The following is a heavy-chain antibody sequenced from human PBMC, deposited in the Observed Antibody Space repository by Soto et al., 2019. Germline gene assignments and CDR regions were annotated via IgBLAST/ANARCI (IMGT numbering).Heavy chain of an antibody. CDR2: IYYSGST. CDR1: GGSISSYY. J-gene: IGHJ6*03. V-gene: IGHV4-59*01. CDR3: ARDRTGGSWYPYYMDV. D-gene: IGHD6-13*01. Sequence: SETLSLTCTVSGGSISSYYWSWIRQPPGKGLEWIGYIYYSGSTNYNPSLKSRVTISVDTSKNQFSLKLSSVTAADTAVYYCARDRTGGSWYPYYMDVWGKGTTVTVPS.